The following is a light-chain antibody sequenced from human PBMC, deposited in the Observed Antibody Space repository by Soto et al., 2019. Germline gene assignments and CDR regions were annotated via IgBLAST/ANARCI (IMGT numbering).Light chain of an antibody. V-gene: IGLV8-61*01. J-gene: IGLJ1*01. CDR3: LLYMGNGIYL. Sequence: QTVVTQEPAVSVSPGGTVTLTCGLRSAPLSTTYYPAWCQQAPGQPPRTLIYSTNTRSSGVPDRFSGSIRGNKAALTITGAQADDEAYYYSLLYMGNGIYLFGPGTKVTVL. CDR1: SAPLSTTYY. CDR2: STN.